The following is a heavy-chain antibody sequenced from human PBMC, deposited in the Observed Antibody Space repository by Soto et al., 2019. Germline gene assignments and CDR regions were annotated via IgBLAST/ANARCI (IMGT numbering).Heavy chain of an antibody. J-gene: IGHJ6*02. CDR3: AADRTKDILTGPTDYGMDV. V-gene: IGHV1-58*01. CDR2: IVVGSGNT. Sequence: SVKVSCKASGFTFTSSAVQWVRQARGQRLEWIGWIVVGSGNTNYAQKFQERVTITRDMSTSTAYMELSSLRSEDTAVYYCAADRTKDILTGPTDYGMDVWGQGTTVTVS. D-gene: IGHD3-9*01. CDR1: GFTFTSSA.